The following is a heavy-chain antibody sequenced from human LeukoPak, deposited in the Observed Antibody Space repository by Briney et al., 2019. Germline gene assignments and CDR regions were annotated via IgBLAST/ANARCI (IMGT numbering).Heavy chain of an antibody. CDR3: ARRLGRSFDY. CDR2: INVGNGNT. Sequence: ASVKVSCKASGYTFINHAIHWVRQAPGQRLEWMGWINVGNGNTKYSHNFQGRITVSRDTSATTAYMDLSSLRSEDTAVYYCARRLGRSFDYWGQGTLVTVSS. V-gene: IGHV1-3*01. J-gene: IGHJ4*02. CDR1: GYTFINHA. D-gene: IGHD2-21*01.